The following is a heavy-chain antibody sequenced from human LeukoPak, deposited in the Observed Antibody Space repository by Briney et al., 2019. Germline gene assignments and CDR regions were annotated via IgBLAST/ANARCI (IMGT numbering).Heavy chain of an antibody. CDR2: IKRKTDGKTT. V-gene: IGHV3-15*01. CDR1: GLTFSNAW. D-gene: IGHD3-16*01. Sequence: PGGSLRLSCAASGLTFSNAWMSWGRQAPGEGMGWVGRIKRKTDGKTTEYVAPVQRRFTISRDHSKNTLYLQMNSLKTEDTGVYYCATASSGLFYWGQGTLVTVSS. J-gene: IGHJ4*02. CDR3: ATASSGLFY.